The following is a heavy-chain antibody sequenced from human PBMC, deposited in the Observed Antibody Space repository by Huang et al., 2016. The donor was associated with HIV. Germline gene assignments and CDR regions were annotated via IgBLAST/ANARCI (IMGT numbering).Heavy chain of an antibody. Sequence: QLQLQESGPGLVKPSETLSLTCTVSGDFISSTNYYWGWIRQSPGKGLEWVGSVYQSGRTNYNPSLKSRVTLSVDTSRNQFSLRLNSVTAADTAVYYCASQHIGAAATWFWGRGTQVAVSS. D-gene: IGHD6-13*01. V-gene: IGHV4-39*01. CDR2: VYQSGRT. CDR1: GDFISSTNYY. J-gene: IGHJ4*02. CDR3: ASQHIGAAATWF.